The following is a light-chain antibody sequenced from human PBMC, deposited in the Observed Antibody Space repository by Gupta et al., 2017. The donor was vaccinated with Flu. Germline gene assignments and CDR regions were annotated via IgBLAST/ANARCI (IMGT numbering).Light chain of an antibody. CDR2: EVT. CDR3: SSYSGSSTSRFV. J-gene: IGLJ1*01. CDR1: NNDVGDYDY. Sequence: IACSGTNNDVGDYDYVSVYQHHPGQAPNLLIYEVTSRPSGVSNRFSGSKSGITASLTISGLQTEDESDYYCSSYSGSSTSRFVFGTGTRVTIL. V-gene: IGLV2-14*01.